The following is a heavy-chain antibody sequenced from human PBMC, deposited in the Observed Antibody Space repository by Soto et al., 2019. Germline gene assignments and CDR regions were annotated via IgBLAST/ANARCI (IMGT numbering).Heavy chain of an antibody. CDR2: IKSKTDGGTT. V-gene: IGHV3-15*07. CDR1: GFTFSNAW. CDR3: TTDPREGRGDYYCGMDV. D-gene: IGHD1-26*01. J-gene: IGHJ6*02. Sequence: EVQLVESGGGLVKPGGSLRLSCAASGFTFSNAWMNWVRQAPGKGLEWVGRIKSKTDGGTTDYAAPVKGRFTISRDDSXNXXYLQMNSLKTEDTAVYYCTTDPREGRGDYYCGMDVWGQGTTVTVSS.